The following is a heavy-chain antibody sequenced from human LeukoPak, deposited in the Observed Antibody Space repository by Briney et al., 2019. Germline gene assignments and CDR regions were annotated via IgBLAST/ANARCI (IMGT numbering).Heavy chain of an antibody. J-gene: IGHJ4*02. CDR1: GGSFSGYY. V-gene: IGHV4-34*01. CDR2: INHSGST. CDR3: ARKNMVRGVILDY. Sequence: PSETLSLTCAVYGGSFSGYYWSWIRQPPGKGLEWVGEINHSGSTNYNPSLKSRVTISVDTSKYQFSLKLSSVTTADTAVYYCARKNMVRGVILDYWGQGTLVTVSS. D-gene: IGHD3-10*01.